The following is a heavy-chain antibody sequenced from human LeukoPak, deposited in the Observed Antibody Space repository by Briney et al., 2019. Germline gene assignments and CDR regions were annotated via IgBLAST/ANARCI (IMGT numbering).Heavy chain of an antibody. J-gene: IGHJ3*02. CDR2: VWSDGNKK. D-gene: IGHD3-3*01. CDR1: GFTFSSYG. CDR3: ARDPVLRFENDAFDI. Sequence: GGSLRLSCAASGFTFSSYGMHWVRQAPGKGLEWVAIVWSDGNKKYYADSVKGRFTISRDNSKNMLYLQMNSLRAEDTAVYYCARDPVLRFENDAFDIWGQGTLVTVSS. V-gene: IGHV3-33*01.